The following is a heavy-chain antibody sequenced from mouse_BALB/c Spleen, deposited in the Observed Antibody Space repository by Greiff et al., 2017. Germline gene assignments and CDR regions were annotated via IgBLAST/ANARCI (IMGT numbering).Heavy chain of an antibody. D-gene: IGHD1-1*01. CDR2: IWGDGSR. CDR1: GFSLTSYG. V-gene: IGHV2-3*01. J-gene: IGHJ1*01. CDR3: AKDEYWSSWAMDD. Sequence: VQLVESGPGLVAPSQSLSITCTVSGFSLTSYGVSWVRQPPGKGLEWLGVIWGDGSRNYHSALISRLSISKENAKNQVFLNLNSLQTDDTATYYCAKDEYWSSWAMDDWGAGTTVTVSS.